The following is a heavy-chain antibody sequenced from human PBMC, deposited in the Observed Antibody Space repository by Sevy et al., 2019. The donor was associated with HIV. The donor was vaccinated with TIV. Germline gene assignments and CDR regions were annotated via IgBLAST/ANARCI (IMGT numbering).Heavy chain of an antibody. CDR3: AKYQRWDLTGIAAPGTWDY. CDR2: ISGSGGST. J-gene: IGHJ4*02. D-gene: IGHD6-13*01. CDR1: GFTFSSYA. Sequence: GESLKISCAASGFTFSSYAMSWVRQAPGKGLEWVSAISGSGGSTYYADSVKGRFTISRDNSKNTLYLQMNSLRAEDTAVYYCAKYQRWDLTGIAAPGTWDYWGQGTLVTVSS. V-gene: IGHV3-23*01.